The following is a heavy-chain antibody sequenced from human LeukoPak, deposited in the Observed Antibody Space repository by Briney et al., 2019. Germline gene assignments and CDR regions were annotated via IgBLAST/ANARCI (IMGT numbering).Heavy chain of an antibody. CDR3: AKDRGSGYYFTAYYFDY. V-gene: IGHV3-23*01. D-gene: IGHD2/OR15-2a*01. CDR2: ISGSGGSK. CDR1: GFTFSSSA. Sequence: AGGSLRLSCAASGFTFSSSAMSWVRQAPGKGLEWVSGISGSGGSKYYADSVKGRFTISRDNSKNTLYLQMNSLRAEDTAVYYCAKDRGSGYYFTAYYFDYWGQGTLVTVSS. J-gene: IGHJ4*02.